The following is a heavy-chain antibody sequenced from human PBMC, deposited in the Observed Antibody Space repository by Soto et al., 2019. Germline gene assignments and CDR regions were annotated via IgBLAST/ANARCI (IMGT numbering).Heavy chain of an antibody. CDR1: GYTFTSYC. D-gene: IGHD3-9*01. Sequence: ASVKVSCKASGYTFTSYCISWVRQAPGQGLEWMGWISAYNGNTNYAQKLQGRVTMTTDTSTSTAYMELRSLRSDDTAVYYCARGGAYYDILTGHPWYFDYWGQGTLVTVSS. CDR2: ISAYNGNT. J-gene: IGHJ4*02. CDR3: ARGGAYYDILTGHPWYFDY. V-gene: IGHV1-18*01.